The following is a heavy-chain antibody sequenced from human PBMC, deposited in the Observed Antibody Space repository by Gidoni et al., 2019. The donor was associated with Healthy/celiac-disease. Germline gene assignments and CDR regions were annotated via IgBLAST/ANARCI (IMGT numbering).Heavy chain of an antibody. J-gene: IGHJ5*02. CDR1: GFTFSSYE. CDR2: ISSSGSTI. D-gene: IGHD3-3*01. Sequence: EVQLVESGGGLVQPGGSLRLSCAASGFTFSSYEMNWVRQAPGKGLEWVSYISSSGSTIYYADSVKGRFTISRDNAKNSLYLQMNSLRAEDTAVYYCARDTTYYDFWSGYYVSWFDPWGQGTLVTVSS. CDR3: ARDTTYYDFWSGYYVSWFDP. V-gene: IGHV3-48*03.